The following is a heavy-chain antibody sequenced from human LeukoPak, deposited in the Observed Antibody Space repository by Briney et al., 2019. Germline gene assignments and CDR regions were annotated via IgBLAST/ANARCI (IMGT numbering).Heavy chain of an antibody. D-gene: IGHD3-10*01. Sequence: GGSLRLSCAASGFTFSTYRMSWVRQTPGKGLQWVALIYSSGDAYTPDSVKGRFTISRDDSENTLYLQMDSLRAEDTAVYYCATGYYFGSGSYGYLDYWGQGTLVTVSS. J-gene: IGHJ4*02. V-gene: IGHV3-53*01. CDR3: ATGYYFGSGSYGYLDY. CDR1: GFTFSTYR. CDR2: IYSSGDA.